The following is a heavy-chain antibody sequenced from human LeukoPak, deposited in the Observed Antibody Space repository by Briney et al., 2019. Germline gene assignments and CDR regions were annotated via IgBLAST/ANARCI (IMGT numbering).Heavy chain of an antibody. D-gene: IGHD6-19*01. CDR3: ARDPGRARMGGWYANHYYYYGMDV. V-gene: IGHV4-39*07. J-gene: IGHJ6*02. Sequence: SETLSLTCTVSGGSISSSSYYWGWIRQPPGKGLEWIGSIYYSGSTYYNPSLKSRVTISVDTSKNQFSLKLSSVTAADTAVYYCARDPGRARMGGWYANHYYYYGMDVWGQGTTVTVSS. CDR2: IYYSGST. CDR1: GGSISSSSYY.